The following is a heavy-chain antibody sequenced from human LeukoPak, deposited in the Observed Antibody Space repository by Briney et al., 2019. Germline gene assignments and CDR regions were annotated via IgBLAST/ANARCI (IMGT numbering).Heavy chain of an antibody. CDR1: GYTFTSYG. Sequence: GASVKVSCKASGYTFTSYGISWVRQAPGQGLEWMGWISAYNGNTNYAQKLQGRVTMTTDTSTSTAYMELRSLRSDDTAVYYCARDAGPYYYDSSGYSQDYWGQGTLVTVSS. CDR2: ISAYNGNT. CDR3: ARDAGPYYYDSSGYSQDY. D-gene: IGHD3-22*01. V-gene: IGHV1-18*01. J-gene: IGHJ4*02.